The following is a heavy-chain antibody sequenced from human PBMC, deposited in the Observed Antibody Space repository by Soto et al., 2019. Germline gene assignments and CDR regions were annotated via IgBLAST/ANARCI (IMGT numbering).Heavy chain of an antibody. V-gene: IGHV3-23*01. CDR1: GFTFSTYA. J-gene: IGHJ4*02. CDR2: ISGSGDTT. Sequence: PGGSLRLSCAASGFTFSTYAVSWVRQAPGKGLEWVSVISGSGDTTNYADSVKGRFTISRDNSKNTLYLHMDSLRAEDSAVYYCAKVSARSAATYSYFAYGGQGTRVTVSS. CDR3: AKVSARSAATYSYFAY. D-gene: IGHD2-15*01.